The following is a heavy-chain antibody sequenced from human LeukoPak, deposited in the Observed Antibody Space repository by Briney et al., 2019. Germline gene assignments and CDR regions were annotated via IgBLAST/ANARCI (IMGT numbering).Heavy chain of an antibody. J-gene: IGHJ4*02. CDR1: GCSISSSSYY. V-gene: IGHV4-39*07. CDR2: IYDSGST. Sequence: PSETLSLTCTVAGCSISSSSYYWGWIRQPPWKGLEWIGSIYDSGSTYYNPSLKTPFHISVEASKKQSSLKLSSVTAADTAVYYCAREMYNWNPNPFDYWGQGTLVTVSS. CDR3: AREMYNWNPNPFDY. D-gene: IGHD1-20*01.